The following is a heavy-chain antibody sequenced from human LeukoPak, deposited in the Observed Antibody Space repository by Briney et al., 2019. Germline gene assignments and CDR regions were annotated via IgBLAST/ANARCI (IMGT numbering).Heavy chain of an antibody. CDR1: GFTFSSYS. Sequence: GSLRLSCAASGFTFSSYSMNWVRQAPGKGLEWVSSVSSSSVYIYYADSAEGRFTIFRDNAKNSLYLQMNSLRAEDTAVYYCARDLYSYGSYYMDVWGKGTTVTVSS. V-gene: IGHV3-21*01. D-gene: IGHD5-18*01. J-gene: IGHJ6*03. CDR3: ARDLYSYGSYYMDV. CDR2: VSSSSVYI.